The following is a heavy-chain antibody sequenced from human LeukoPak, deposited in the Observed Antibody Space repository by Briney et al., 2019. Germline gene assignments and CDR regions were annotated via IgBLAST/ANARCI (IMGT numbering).Heavy chain of an antibody. CDR1: GESLNSYY. D-gene: IGHD1-26*01. CDR3: ARGACGSRLAS. CDR2: IYESGST. Sequence: SETLSLTCAVYGESLNSYYWSWIRQPPGKGLEWIGEIYESGSTEYNPSLKSRVTIPMVPSKQQFSLSLSSVTAADTAVYYCARGACGSRLASWGLGTPVIVSS. J-gene: IGHJ4*02. V-gene: IGHV4-34*01.